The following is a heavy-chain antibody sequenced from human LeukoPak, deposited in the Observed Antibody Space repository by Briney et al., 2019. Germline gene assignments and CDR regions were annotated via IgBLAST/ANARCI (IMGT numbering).Heavy chain of an antibody. J-gene: IGHJ6*03. D-gene: IGHD2-2*01. CDR3: ARGLNGCSSTSCYPYYYYMDV. CDR2: IIPIFGTA. V-gene: IGHV1-69*05. Sequence: GVSVKVSCKASGGTFSSYAISWVRQAPGQGLEWMGGIIPIFGTANYAQKFQGRVTITTDESTSTAYMELSSLRSEDTAVYYCARGLNGCSSTSCYPYYYYMDVWGKGTTVTVSS. CDR1: GGTFSSYA.